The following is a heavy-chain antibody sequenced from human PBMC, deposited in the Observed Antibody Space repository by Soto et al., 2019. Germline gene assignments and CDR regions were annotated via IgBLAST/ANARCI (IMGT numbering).Heavy chain of an antibody. V-gene: IGHV1-18*01. CDR1: GYTFTSYG. CDR2: ISAYNGNT. J-gene: IGHJ6*02. Sequence: QVQLVQSGAEVKKPGASVKVSCKASGYTFTSYGISWVRQAPGQGLEWMGWISAYNGNTNYAQKLPGRGTXIADTXXSTAYMELRSLRSDDTAVYYCARTPDWLLLRGMDVWGQGTTVPVSS. CDR3: ARTPDWLLLRGMDV. D-gene: IGHD3-9*01.